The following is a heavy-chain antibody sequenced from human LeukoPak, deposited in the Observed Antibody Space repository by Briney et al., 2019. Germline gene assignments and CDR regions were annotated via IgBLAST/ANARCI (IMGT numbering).Heavy chain of an antibody. D-gene: IGHD2-2*02. CDR3: ARVLGYCSSPSCYKSQNDAFDI. CDR1: GFTFSSYW. J-gene: IGHJ3*02. Sequence: GGSLRLSCAASGFTFSSYWMSWVRQAPGKGLEWVANIKQDGSEKYYVDSVKGRFTISRDNAKNSLYLQMNSLRAEDTAVYYCARVLGYCSSPSCYKSQNDAFDIWGQGTMVTVSS. V-gene: IGHV3-7*03. CDR2: IKQDGSEK.